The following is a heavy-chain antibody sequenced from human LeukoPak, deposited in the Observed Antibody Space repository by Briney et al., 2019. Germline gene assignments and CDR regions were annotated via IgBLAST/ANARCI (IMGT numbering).Heavy chain of an antibody. V-gene: IGHV3-30-3*01. D-gene: IGHD6-19*01. J-gene: IGHJ4*02. CDR1: GFTFSSYA. CDR3: ARDGLGQWPTVFDY. CDR2: ISYDGSNK. Sequence: GRSLRLSCAASGFTFSSYAMHWVRQAPGKGLEWVAVISYDGSNKYYADSVKGRFTISRDNSKNTLYLQMNSLRAEDTAVYYCARDGLGQWPTVFDYWGQGTLVTVSS.